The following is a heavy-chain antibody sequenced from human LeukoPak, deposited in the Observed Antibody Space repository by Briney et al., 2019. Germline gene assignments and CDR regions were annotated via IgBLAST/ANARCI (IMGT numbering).Heavy chain of an antibody. J-gene: IGHJ6*03. Sequence: SETLSPTCSVSDDSITMYYWSWIRQPPGKGLQWIGYIYYSGSTNYNPSLKSRVTISVDTSKNQFSLKLSSVTAADTAVYYCARSSEGRYYYDSSGYSYYYYYMDVWGKGTTVTISS. CDR2: IYYSGST. V-gene: IGHV4-59*01. D-gene: IGHD3-22*01. CDR3: ARSSEGRYYYDSSGYSYYYYYMDV. CDR1: DDSITMYY.